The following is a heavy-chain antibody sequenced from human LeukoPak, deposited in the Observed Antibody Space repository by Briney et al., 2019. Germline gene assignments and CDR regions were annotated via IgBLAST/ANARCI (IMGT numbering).Heavy chain of an antibody. CDR3: ARDKSVTNYGDAFQI. CDR1: GGSISSYY. J-gene: IGHJ3*02. V-gene: IGHV4-4*07. D-gene: IGHD4-17*01. CDR2: IYTSGST. Sequence: PSETLSLTCTVSGGSISSYYWSWIRQPAGKGLEWIGRIYTSGSTNYNPSLKSRVTMSVDTSRNQFSLKLSSVTAADTAVYYCARDKSVTNYGDAFQIWGQGTRVTVSS.